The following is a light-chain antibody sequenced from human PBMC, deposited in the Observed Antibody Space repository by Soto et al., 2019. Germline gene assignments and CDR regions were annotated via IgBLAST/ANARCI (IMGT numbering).Light chain of an antibody. CDR1: QDIGTY. Sequence: AIRMTQSPSSFSASTGDRVSITCRATQDIGTYLAWYQQIPGKAPKLLIYDASTLQAGVPSRFSGSGSGTDFTLTISYLQSEDFVTYYYQQFYNYPRTFGQGTKVEIK. CDR2: DAS. V-gene: IGKV1-8*01. J-gene: IGKJ1*01. CDR3: QQFYNYPRT.